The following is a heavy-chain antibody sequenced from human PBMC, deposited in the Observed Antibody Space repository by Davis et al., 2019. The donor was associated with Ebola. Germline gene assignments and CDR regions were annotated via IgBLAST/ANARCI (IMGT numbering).Heavy chain of an antibody. Sequence: GESLKISCAASGFTFSSYWMHWVRQAPGKGLVWVSRINSDGSSTSYADSVKGRFTISRDNAKNSLYLQMNSLRAEDTAVYYCANGWGYADYWGQGTLVTVSS. D-gene: IGHD2-2*01. J-gene: IGHJ4*02. CDR1: GFTFSSYW. CDR3: ANGWGYADY. V-gene: IGHV3-74*01. CDR2: INSDGSST.